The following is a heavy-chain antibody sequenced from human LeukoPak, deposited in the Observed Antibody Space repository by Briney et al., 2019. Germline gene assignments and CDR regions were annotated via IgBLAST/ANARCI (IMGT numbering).Heavy chain of an antibody. V-gene: IGHV4-34*01. J-gene: IGHJ6*03. D-gene: IGHD2-15*01. CDR1: GGSFSGYY. Sequence: SETLSLTCAVYGGSFSGYYWSWIRQPPGKGLEWIGEINHSGSTNYNPSLKSRVTISIDTSKDQFSLNLSSVTAADTAVYYCVSWAGSHYYYYMDVWGKGTTVTVSS. CDR2: INHSGST. CDR3: VSWAGSHYYYYMDV.